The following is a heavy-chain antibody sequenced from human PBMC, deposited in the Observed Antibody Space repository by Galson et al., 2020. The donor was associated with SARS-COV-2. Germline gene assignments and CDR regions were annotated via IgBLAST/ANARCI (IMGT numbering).Heavy chain of an antibody. CDR3: ATPIVGGTFDY. J-gene: IGHJ4*02. D-gene: IGHD1-26*01. CDR1: GYTFRSYD. CDR2: MNPNSGNS. Sequence: ASVTVSCKASGYTFRSYDINWVRQAPGQGLEWMGWMNPNSGNSGNAQKFQGRVTMTRNTSISTAYMELSSLRSEDTAVYYCATPIVGGTFDYWGQGTLVTFSS. V-gene: IGHV1-8*01.